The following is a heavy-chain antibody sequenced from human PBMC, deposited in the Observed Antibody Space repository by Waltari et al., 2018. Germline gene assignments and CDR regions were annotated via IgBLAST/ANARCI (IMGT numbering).Heavy chain of an antibody. CDR2: INHSGST. CDR1: GGSFRVYY. CDR3: ARIYYDFWSGKRYYFDD. Sequence: QVQLQQWGAGLLKPSETLSLTCAVYGGSFRVYYWSWIRQPPGKGLEWIGEINHSGSTNYNPSLKSRVTISVDTSKNQFSLKLSSVTAADTAVYYCARIYYDFWSGKRYYFDDWGQGTLVTVSS. J-gene: IGHJ4*02. V-gene: IGHV4-34*01. D-gene: IGHD3-3*01.